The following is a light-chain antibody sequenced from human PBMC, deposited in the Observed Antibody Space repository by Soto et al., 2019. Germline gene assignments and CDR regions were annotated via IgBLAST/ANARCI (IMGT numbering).Light chain of an antibody. Sequence: EIVLTQSPGTLSLSPGERATLYCRASQSVSSSYLAWYQQKPGQAPRLLIYGASSRATGIPDRFSGSGSGTDFTLTISRLEPEDFAVYYCQQYGSSPTFGQGKRREIK. V-gene: IGKV3-20*01. CDR3: QQYGSSPT. CDR1: QSVSSSY. CDR2: GAS. J-gene: IGKJ5*01.